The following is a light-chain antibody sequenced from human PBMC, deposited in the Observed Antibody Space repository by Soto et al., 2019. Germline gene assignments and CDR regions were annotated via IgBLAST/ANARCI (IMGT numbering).Light chain of an antibody. CDR1: SSDVGHYNF. Sequence: QSALIQPRSVSGSPGQSVTISCTGTSSDVGHYNFVSWYQHHPGKAPKPMIYRVSQRPSGVPDRFSGSKSGNTASLTISRLHTEDEADYYCCSFAGRDTYVVFVGGTKVTVL. J-gene: IGLJ2*01. V-gene: IGLV2-11*01. CDR2: RVS. CDR3: CSFAGRDTYVV.